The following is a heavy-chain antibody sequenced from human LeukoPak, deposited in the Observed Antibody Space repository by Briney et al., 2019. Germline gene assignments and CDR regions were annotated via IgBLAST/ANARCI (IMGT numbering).Heavy chain of an antibody. Sequence: ASVKVSCKASGYTFTAYYISWVRQAPGQGLEWMGWINTNNGATNYPQRFQGRVTMTTDTSTSTAYMELRSLRSDDTATYYCARIVGSAAASPCAFDPWGQGTLVTVSS. CDR3: ARIVGSAAASPCAFDP. J-gene: IGHJ5*02. D-gene: IGHD2-15*01. CDR2: INTNNGAT. CDR1: GYTFTAYY. V-gene: IGHV1-2*02.